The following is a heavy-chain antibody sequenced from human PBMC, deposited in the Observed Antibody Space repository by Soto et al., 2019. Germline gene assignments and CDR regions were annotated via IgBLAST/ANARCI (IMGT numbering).Heavy chain of an antibody. CDR3: ARVIAVAGPAFDY. V-gene: IGHV4-31*03. J-gene: IGHJ4*02. CDR2: IYYSGST. CDR1: GGSISSGGYY. Sequence: PSETLSLTCTVSGGSISSGGYYWSWIRQHPGKGLEWIGYIYYSGSTYYNPSLKSRVTISVDTSKNQFSLKLSSVTAAGTAVYYCARVIAVAGPAFDYWGQGTLVTVSS. D-gene: IGHD6-19*01.